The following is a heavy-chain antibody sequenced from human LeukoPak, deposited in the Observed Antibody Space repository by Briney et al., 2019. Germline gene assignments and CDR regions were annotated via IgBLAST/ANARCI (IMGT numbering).Heavy chain of an antibody. J-gene: IGHJ6*02. D-gene: IGHD3-10*01. V-gene: IGHV3-9*01. CDR1: GFTFDDYA. CDR3: AKDLGYGSGSYGMDV. Sequence: GRSLRLSCAASGFTFDDYAMHWVRQAPGKGLEWVSGISWNSGSIGYADSVKGRFTISRDNAKNSLYLQMNSLRAEDTALYYCAKDLGYGSGSYGMDVWGQGTTVTVSS. CDR2: ISWNSGSI.